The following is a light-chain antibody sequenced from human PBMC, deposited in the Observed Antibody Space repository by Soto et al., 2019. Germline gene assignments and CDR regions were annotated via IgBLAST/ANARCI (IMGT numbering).Light chain of an antibody. CDR1: QSVSSTY. CDR3: QHYDTSPPGFT. J-gene: IGKJ3*01. Sequence: EMVLTQSPGTLSLSPGERTTLSCRASQSVSSTYLAWYQHKPGQAPRLVIYGASNRATGIPDRFSGGGSGTDFTLTIDRLEPEDFAVYDCQHYDTSPPGFTFGPGTKVEIK. CDR2: GAS. V-gene: IGKV3-20*01.